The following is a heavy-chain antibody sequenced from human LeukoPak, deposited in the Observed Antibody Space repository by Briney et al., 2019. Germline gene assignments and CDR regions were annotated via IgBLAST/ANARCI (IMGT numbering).Heavy chain of an antibody. J-gene: IGHJ5*02. V-gene: IGHV1-18*01. D-gene: IGHD4-17*01. CDR1: GYTFTSYG. Sequence: ASVKVSCKASGYTFTSYGISWVRQAPGQGLEWMGWISAYNGDTNYAQKFQGRVTMTTDTSTSTAYMDLRSLRSDDTAVYYCARSGDGNWFDPWGQGTLVTVSS. CDR3: ARSGDGNWFDP. CDR2: ISAYNGDT.